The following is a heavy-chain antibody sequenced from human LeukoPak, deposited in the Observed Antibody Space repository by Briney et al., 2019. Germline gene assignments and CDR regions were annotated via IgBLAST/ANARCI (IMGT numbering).Heavy chain of an antibody. CDR2: IYYSGST. V-gene: IGHV4-59*01. Sequence: TPSETLSLXCTGSGGSISSYYWSWIRQPPGKGLEWIGYIYYSGSTNYNPSLKSRVTISVDTSKNQFSLKLSSVIAADTAVYYCTRGSTVTYYYMDVWGKGTTVTVSS. CDR3: TRGSTVTYYYMDV. CDR1: GGSISSYY. J-gene: IGHJ6*03. D-gene: IGHD4-17*01.